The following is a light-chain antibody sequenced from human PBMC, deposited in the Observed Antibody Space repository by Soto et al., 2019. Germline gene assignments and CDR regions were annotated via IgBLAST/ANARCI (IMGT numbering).Light chain of an antibody. CDR2: KAS. Sequence: DIQMTQSPSTLSASVGDRVTITCRASQSIGNWLALYQQKPGKAPKLLIYKASTLKSGVPSRFSGSGSGTEFTLTISGLQPDDFATYYCQQYNSYSFGQGTKVDIK. CDR1: QSIGNW. CDR3: QQYNSYS. J-gene: IGKJ1*01. V-gene: IGKV1-5*03.